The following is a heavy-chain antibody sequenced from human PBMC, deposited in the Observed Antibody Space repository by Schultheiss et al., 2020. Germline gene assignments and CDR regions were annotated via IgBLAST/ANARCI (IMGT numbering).Heavy chain of an antibody. CDR2: IWYDGSNK. D-gene: IGHD6-6*01. J-gene: IGHJ4*02. CDR3: ARGAARL. CDR1: GFTFSSYG. V-gene: IGHV3-33*01. Sequence: WGSLRLSCAASGFTFSSYGMHWVRQAPGKGLEWVAVIWYDGSNKYYADSVKGRFTISRDNSKNTLYLQMTSLRAEDTAVYYCARGAARLWGQGTLVTVSS.